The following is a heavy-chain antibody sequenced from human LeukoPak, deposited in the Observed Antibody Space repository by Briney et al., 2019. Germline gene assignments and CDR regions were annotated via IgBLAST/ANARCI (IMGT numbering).Heavy chain of an antibody. J-gene: IGHJ4*02. D-gene: IGHD3-3*01. Sequence: PGRSLRLSCTASGFTFGDYAMSWVRQAPGKGLEWVGFIRSKAHGGTTEYAASVKGRFTISRDDSKSIAYLQMNSLKTEDTAVYYCTRDSMRFLEWLSTPDYFDYWGQGTLVTVSS. CDR1: GFTFGDYA. V-gene: IGHV3-49*04. CDR3: TRDSMRFLEWLSTPDYFDY. CDR2: IRSKAHGGTT.